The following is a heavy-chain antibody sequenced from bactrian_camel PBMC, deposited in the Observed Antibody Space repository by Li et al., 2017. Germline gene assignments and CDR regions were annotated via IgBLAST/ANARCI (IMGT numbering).Heavy chain of an antibody. Sequence: LVESGGGSVEVGGSLRLSCVASGSAISENCMGWFRQAPGKERERVALMDARGHAQYADAVKGRFTTTLDNAGNNLELQMNNLEPKDTGMYYCAASLGVICYGGSWGNPYEYDYWGQGTQVTVSS. CDR3: AASLGVICYGGSWGNPYEYDY. CDR1: GSAISENC. V-gene: IGHV3S55*01. J-gene: IGHJ4*01. D-gene: IGHD6*01. CDR2: MDARGHA.